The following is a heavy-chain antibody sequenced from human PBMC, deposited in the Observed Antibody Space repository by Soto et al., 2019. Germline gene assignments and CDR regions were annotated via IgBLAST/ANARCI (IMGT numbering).Heavy chain of an antibody. D-gene: IGHD5-18*01. CDR2: ISGSGDGT. CDR3: AGPGYSSQDY. CDR1: GFTFSSFA. V-gene: IGHV3-23*01. J-gene: IGHJ4*02. Sequence: GGSLRLSCAASGFTFSSFALSWVRQAPGKGLEWVSAISGSGDGTDYAASVKGRFTISRDNSKNTLYLQMNSLRAEDTAVYYCAGPGYSSQDYWGQGALVTV.